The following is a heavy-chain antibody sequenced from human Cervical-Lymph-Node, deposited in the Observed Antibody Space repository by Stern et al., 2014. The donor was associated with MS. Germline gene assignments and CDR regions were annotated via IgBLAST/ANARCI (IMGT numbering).Heavy chain of an antibody. V-gene: IGHV1-24*01. CDR1: GYTLTELS. CDR3: ATWAANTYYYDSSGYLSY. Sequence: VQLVQSGAEVKKPGASVKVSCKVSGYTLTELSMHWVRQAPGKGLAWMGGFDPEDGETIYAQKFQGRVTMTEDTSTDTAYMELSSLRSEDTAVYYCATWAANTYYYDSSGYLSYWGQGTLVTVSS. CDR2: FDPEDGET. J-gene: IGHJ4*02. D-gene: IGHD3-22*01.